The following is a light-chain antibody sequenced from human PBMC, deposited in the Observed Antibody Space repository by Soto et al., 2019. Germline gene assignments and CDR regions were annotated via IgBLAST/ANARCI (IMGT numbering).Light chain of an antibody. CDR3: ADYSNRLGT. V-gene: IGKV3D-15*02. J-gene: IGKJ3*01. Sequence: SGSPRGEVTVSCRTSKRKNSSLAWYQQKLGQAPRLLIYGASTRATGIPARFSGSGSGTEFFLNISSLQSEDSAIYYCADYSNRLGTVGAGSMVDS. CDR2: GAS. CDR1: KRKNSS.